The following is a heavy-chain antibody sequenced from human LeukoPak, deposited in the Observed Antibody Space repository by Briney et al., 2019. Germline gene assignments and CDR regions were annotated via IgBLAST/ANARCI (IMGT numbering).Heavy chain of an antibody. CDR1: GYSFTTYW. J-gene: IGHJ5*02. CDR2: IYPDDSDT. CDR3: VRQRGSSGTINHFDP. V-gene: IGHV5-51*01. Sequence: GEPLQISSETSGYSFTTYWIGWGRRMPGTGLEWGGAIYPDDSDTRYSPSFQGQVVISADRSIRTAYLQWNSLKTSDTAMYYCVRQRGSSGTINHFDPWGQGTLVTVSS. D-gene: IGHD3-10*01.